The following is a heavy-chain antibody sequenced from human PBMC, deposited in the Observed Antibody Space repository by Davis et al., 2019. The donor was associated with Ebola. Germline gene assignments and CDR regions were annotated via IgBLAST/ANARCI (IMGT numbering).Heavy chain of an antibody. V-gene: IGHV4-34*01. Sequence: SETLSLTCAVYGGSFSGYYWSWIRQPPGKGLEWIGEINHSGSTNYNPSLKSRVTISVDTSKNQFSLKLSSVIAADTAVYYCARAPYYSGFDYWGQGTLVTVSS. CDR3: ARAPYYSGFDY. CDR1: GGSFSGYY. CDR2: INHSGST. J-gene: IGHJ4*02. D-gene: IGHD3-10*01.